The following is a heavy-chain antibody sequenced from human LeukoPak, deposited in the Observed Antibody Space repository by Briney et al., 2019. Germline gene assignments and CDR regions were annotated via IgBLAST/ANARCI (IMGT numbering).Heavy chain of an antibody. J-gene: IGHJ4*02. CDR3: ARADSSSYEIDY. D-gene: IGHD6-13*01. Sequence: ASVKVSCKASGGTFSSYAISWVRQATGQGLEWMGWMNPNSGNTGYAQKFQGRVTMTRNTSISTAYMELSSLRSEDTAVYYCARADSSSYEIDYWGQGTLVTVSS. CDR2: MNPNSGNT. CDR1: GGTFSSYA. V-gene: IGHV1-8*02.